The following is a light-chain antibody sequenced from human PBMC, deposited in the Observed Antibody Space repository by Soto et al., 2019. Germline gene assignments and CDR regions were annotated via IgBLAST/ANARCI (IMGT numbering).Light chain of an antibody. CDR2: GAS. V-gene: IGKV3-20*01. CDR3: QQYGNPPPYS. Sequence: EIVLTQSPGTLSLSPGERATLSCRASQSVSRSLLAWYQQKPGQAPRLLIYGASTRATGSADRFSGSGSGTDFTLTISRLEPEDFPVYYCQQYGNPPPYSFGQGTKLEIK. J-gene: IGKJ2*03. CDR1: QSVSRSL.